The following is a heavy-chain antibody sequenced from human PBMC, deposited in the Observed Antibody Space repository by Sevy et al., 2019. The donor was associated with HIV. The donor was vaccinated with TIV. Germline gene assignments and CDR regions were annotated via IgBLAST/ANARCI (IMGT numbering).Heavy chain of an antibody. Sequence: ASVKVSCKASGGTFSSYAISWVRQAPGQGLEWMGGIIPIFGTANYAQKFQGRVTITADESTSTAYMELRSLRSEDTAVYYCARDRGIAVAGTWFDPWGQGTLVTVSS. J-gene: IGHJ5*02. CDR3: ARDRGIAVAGTWFDP. CDR1: GGTFSSYA. CDR2: IIPIFGTA. V-gene: IGHV1-69*13. D-gene: IGHD6-19*01.